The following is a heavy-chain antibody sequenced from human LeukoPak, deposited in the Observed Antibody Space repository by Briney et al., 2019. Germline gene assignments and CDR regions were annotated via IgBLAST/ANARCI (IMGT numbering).Heavy chain of an antibody. Sequence: ASVKVSCKVSGYTLTELSMHWVRQAPGKGLEWMGGFDPEDGETIYAQKFQGRVTMTEDTSTDTAYMELSSLRSEDTAVYYCARDPAYYDFWSGYYPSYYFDYWGQGTLVTVSS. CDR3: ARDPAYYDFWSGYYPSYYFDY. CDR2: FDPEDGET. J-gene: IGHJ4*02. V-gene: IGHV1-24*01. D-gene: IGHD3-3*01. CDR1: GYTLTELS.